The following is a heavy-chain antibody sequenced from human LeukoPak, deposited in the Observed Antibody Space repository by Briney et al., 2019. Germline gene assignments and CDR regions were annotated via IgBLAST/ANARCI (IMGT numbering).Heavy chain of an antibody. J-gene: IGHJ4*02. CDR3: AKRANTEKSSVLMVYAINGYYFDY. V-gene: IGHV3-21*04. D-gene: IGHD2-8*01. CDR2: ISSSSSYI. CDR1: GFTFSSYS. Sequence: GGSLRLSCAASGFTFSSYSMNWVRQAPGKGLEWVSSISSSSSYIYYADSVKGRFTISRDNSKNTLYLQMNSLRAEDTAVYYCAKRANTEKSSVLMVYAINGYYFDYWGQGTLVTVSS.